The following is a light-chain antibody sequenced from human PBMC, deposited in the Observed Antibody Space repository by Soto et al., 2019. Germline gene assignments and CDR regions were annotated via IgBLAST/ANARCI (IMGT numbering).Light chain of an antibody. V-gene: IGKV3-15*01. CDR1: QNIHNN. J-gene: IGKJ2*01. CDR2: GPS. CDR3: QQYNNWPPYT. Sequence: EIVMTQSPATLSVSPGESATLSCRASQNIHNNLAWYQQRPGQAPRLLIYGPSIRATGIPARFSGSGSGTEFTLTISSLQSEDSAVYYCQQYNNWPPYTFGQGPRLEIQ.